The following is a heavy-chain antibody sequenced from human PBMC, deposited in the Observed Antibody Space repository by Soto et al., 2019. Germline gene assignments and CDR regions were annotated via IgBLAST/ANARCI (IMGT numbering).Heavy chain of an antibody. CDR3: ARDLTGYYDSSGDYSYFDY. J-gene: IGHJ4*02. Sequence: QVQLQESGPGLVKPSETLSLTCTVSGGSISSYYWSWIRQPPGKGMEWSGYIYYSGSTNYNPSLKSRVTISVDTSKNQFSLKLSSVTAADTAVYYCARDLTGYYDSSGDYSYFDYWGQGTLVTVSS. V-gene: IGHV4-59*01. D-gene: IGHD3-22*01. CDR2: IYYSGST. CDR1: GGSISSYY.